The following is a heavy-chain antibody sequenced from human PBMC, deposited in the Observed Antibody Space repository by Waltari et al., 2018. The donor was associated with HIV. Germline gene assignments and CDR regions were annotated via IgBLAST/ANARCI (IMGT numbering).Heavy chain of an antibody. V-gene: IGHV4-39*01. CDR1: GGSISRRNYY. D-gene: IGHD3-16*01. CDR2: IYYSGST. CDR3: TSGGGGSTEDFYYGMDV. J-gene: IGHJ6*02. Sequence: QLHLQQSGPGLVNPSETLSLSCTVSGGSISRRNYYWGWIRQPPGIGLAWIGSIYYSGSTYYNPSRKSRVTVSVDTSRNQFSLKLYSVTAADTAVYYCTSGGGGSTEDFYYGMDVWGQGTTVTVSS.